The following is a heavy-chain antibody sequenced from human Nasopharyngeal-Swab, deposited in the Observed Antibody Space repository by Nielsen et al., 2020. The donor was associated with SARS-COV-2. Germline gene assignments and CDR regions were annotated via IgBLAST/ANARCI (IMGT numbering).Heavy chain of an antibody. Sequence: SVKVSCKASGYTFTSYYMHWVRQAPGQGLEWMGGIIPIFGTANYAQKFQGRVTITADESTSTAYMELSSLRSEDTAVYYCARDRRTVVTPIFAFDIWGQGTMVTVSS. D-gene: IGHD4-23*01. J-gene: IGHJ3*02. CDR3: ARDRRTVVTPIFAFDI. V-gene: IGHV1-69*13. CDR1: GYTFTSYY. CDR2: IIPIFGTA.